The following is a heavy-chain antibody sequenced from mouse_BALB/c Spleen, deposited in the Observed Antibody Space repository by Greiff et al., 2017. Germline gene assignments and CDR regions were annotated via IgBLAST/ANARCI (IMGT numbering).Heavy chain of an antibody. CDR2: IWTGGGT. D-gene: IGHD2-1*01. J-gene: IGHJ2*01. Sequence: VQRVESGPGLVAPSQSLSITCTVSGFSLTSYDISWIRQPPGKGLEWLGVIWTGGGTNYNSAFMSRLSISKDNSKSQVFLKMNSLQTDDTAIYYCVRDGGNYDPLFDYWGQGTTLTVSS. CDR1: GFSLTSYD. CDR3: VRDGGNYDPLFDY. V-gene: IGHV2-9-2*01.